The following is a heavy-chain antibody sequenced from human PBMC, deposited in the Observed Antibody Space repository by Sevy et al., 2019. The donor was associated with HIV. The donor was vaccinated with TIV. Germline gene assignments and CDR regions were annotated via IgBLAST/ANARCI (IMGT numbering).Heavy chain of an antibody. Sequence: SQTRSLTCAISGDSVSSSSSTWTWIRQSPSRGLEWLGRTYYRSKWYNDYAVSMKGRITINPDTSKNQFSLQLNFVTPEDTAVYYCARGYAGMDVWGPGPTVTVSS. CDR1: GDSVSSSSST. D-gene: IGHD5-12*01. CDR3: ARGYAGMDV. CDR2: TYYRSKWYN. V-gene: IGHV6-1*01. J-gene: IGHJ6*02.